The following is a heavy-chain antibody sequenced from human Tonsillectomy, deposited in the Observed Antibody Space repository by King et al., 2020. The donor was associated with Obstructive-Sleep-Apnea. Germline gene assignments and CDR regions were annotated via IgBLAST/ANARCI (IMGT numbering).Heavy chain of an antibody. CDR3: ARRDGYNYDYFDY. D-gene: IGHD5-24*01. CDR1: GGSISSSHW. J-gene: IGHJ4*02. Sequence: QLQESGPGLVKPSGTLSLTCAVSGGSISSSHWWSWVRQPPGTGLEWIGEIYHSGSTNYNPSLKSRVTISVDKSKNQLSLKLSSVTAADTAVYYCARRDGYNYDYFDYWGQGTLVTVSS. CDR2: IYHSGST. V-gene: IGHV4-4*02.